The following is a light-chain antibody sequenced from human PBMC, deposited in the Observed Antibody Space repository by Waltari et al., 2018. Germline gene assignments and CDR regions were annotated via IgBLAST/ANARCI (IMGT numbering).Light chain of an antibody. CDR2: NYN. CDR1: RLRILC. CDR3: HSRDTSDNHL. J-gene: IGLJ2*01. V-gene: IGLV3-19*01. Sequence: SSELTQDPAVSVALGETVRITCQGERLRILCASWYQQNPAQAPILVIYNYNNRPSGIPDRFSGSSSGNTASLTITATQAEDEADYYCHSRDTSDNHLFGGGTKLTVL.